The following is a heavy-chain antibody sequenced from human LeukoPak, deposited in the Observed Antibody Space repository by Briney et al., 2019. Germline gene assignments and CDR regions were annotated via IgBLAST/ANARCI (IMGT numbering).Heavy chain of an antibody. J-gene: IGHJ4*02. CDR3: ARAPITSSFYFDY. V-gene: IGHV3-20*04. CDR2: INWSGGST. CDR1: GFAFDEHG. Sequence: GGSLRLSCTASGFAFDEHGMSWVRQVPGKGLEWVSGINWSGGSTGYADPLRGRFTISRDNAKNSLYLQMDSLRAEDTALYYCARAPITSSFYFDYWGQGTLVTVSS. D-gene: IGHD2-2*01.